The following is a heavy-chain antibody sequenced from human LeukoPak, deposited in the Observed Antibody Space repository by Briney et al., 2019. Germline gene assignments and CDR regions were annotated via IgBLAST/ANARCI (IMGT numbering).Heavy chain of an antibody. D-gene: IGHD2-2*01. J-gene: IGHJ4*02. V-gene: IGHV4-39*01. CDR3: ARLRWFCSSLNCYVIDY. CDR2: IYYSGTT. Sequence: PSETLSLTCTVSGGSVIGGSYYWGWIRQPPGKGLEWIGSIYYSGTTYYNPSLKSRVTISVDTPKFQFSLQLNSVTAADTAVYYCARLRWFCSSLNCYVIDYWDQGTLVTVSS. CDR1: GGSVIGGSYY.